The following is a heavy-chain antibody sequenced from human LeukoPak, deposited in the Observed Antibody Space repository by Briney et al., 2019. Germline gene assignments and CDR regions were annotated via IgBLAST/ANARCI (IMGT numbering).Heavy chain of an antibody. CDR2: IYYSGST. Sequence: PSETLSLTCTVSGGSISSYYWSWIRQPPGEGREWIGYIYYSGSTNYNPSLKSRVTISVDTSKNQFSLKLSSVTAADTAVYYCARGGRYSGYDLPYYFDYWGQGTLVTVSS. CDR3: ARGGRYSGYDLPYYFDY. CDR1: GGSISSYY. J-gene: IGHJ4*02. V-gene: IGHV4-59*01. D-gene: IGHD5-12*01.